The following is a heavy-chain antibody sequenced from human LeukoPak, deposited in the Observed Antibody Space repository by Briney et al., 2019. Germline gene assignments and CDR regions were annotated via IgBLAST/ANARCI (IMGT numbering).Heavy chain of an antibody. CDR1: GYTFTNYA. Sequence: ASVKVSCKASGYTFTNYAIHWVRQAPGQRLEWMGWVNTGNGDTKYSQKFQGRVTITADESTSTAYMELSSLRSEDTAVYYCARVLGCSSTSCYRRKTYSFHYYYYGMDVWGQGTTVTVSS. J-gene: IGHJ6*02. CDR3: ARVLGCSSTSCYRRKTYSFHYYYYGMDV. D-gene: IGHD2-2*02. V-gene: IGHV1-3*04. CDR2: VNTGNGDT.